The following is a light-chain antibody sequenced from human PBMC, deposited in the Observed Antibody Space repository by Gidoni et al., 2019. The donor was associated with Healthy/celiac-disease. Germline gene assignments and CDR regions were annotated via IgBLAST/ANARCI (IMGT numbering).Light chain of an antibody. CDR3: QQYNNWPPHT. CDR1: QSVSSN. CDR2: GAS. Sequence: ELVMMQPPATLSVSPGERATLSCRASQSVSSNLAWYQQKPGQAPRLLIYGASTRATGIPARFSGSGSGTEFTLTISSLQSEDFAVYYCQQYNNWPPHTFGQGTKLEIK. J-gene: IGKJ2*01. V-gene: IGKV3-15*01.